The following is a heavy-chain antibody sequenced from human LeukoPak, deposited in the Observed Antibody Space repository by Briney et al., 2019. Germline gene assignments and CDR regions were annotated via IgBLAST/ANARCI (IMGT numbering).Heavy chain of an antibody. D-gene: IGHD6-13*01. CDR2: IFSGGTT. CDR3: AKSVGSSSWSRGGY. Sequence: PGGSLRLSCAASGFIVDTNYMNWVRQAPGKGLEWVSVIFSGGTTYFADSVKGRFTISRDDSKNTLYLQMNSLRAEDTAVYYCAKSVGSSSWSRGGYWGQGTLVTVSS. CDR1: GFIVDTNY. J-gene: IGHJ4*02. V-gene: IGHV3-53*01.